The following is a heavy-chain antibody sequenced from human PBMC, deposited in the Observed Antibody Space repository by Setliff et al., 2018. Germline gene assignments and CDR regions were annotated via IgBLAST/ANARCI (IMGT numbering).Heavy chain of an antibody. J-gene: IGHJ6*03. CDR3: ARDRIGPFLSYMDG. V-gene: IGHV3-33*08. D-gene: IGHD3-3*02. CDR2: IWYDGDNK. CDR1: GFTVSSSD. Sequence: GGSLRLSCATSGFTVSSSDMSWVRQAPGKGLEWVALIWYDGDNKKYADSVRGRFAVSRDNSRNTLYLQMNSLRGEDTAVYYCARDRIGPFLSYMDGWGKGTTVTVSS.